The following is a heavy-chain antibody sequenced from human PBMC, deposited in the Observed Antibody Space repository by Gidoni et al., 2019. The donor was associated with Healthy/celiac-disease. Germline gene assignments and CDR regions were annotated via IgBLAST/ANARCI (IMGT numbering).Heavy chain of an antibody. CDR3: ARGRGYYGSGSYYIGWLDP. CDR2: RWYDGSNK. Sequence: QVQLVESGGGVVQPGRSLLLSCAASGFTFGSYGMHWVRQAPGKGLEWVAVRWYDGSNKYYADSVKGRFTISRDNSKNTLYLQMNSLRAEDTAVYYCARGRGYYGSGSYYIGWLDPWGQGTLVTVSS. V-gene: IGHV3-33*08. D-gene: IGHD3-10*01. CDR1: GFTFGSYG. J-gene: IGHJ5*02.